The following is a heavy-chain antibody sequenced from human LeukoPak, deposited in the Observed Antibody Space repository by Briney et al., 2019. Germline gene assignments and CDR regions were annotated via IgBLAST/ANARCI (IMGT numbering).Heavy chain of an antibody. CDR2: ISYDGSNK. CDR1: GFTFSSYA. V-gene: IGHV3-30-3*01. CDR3: ARDRSSTWSLDY. J-gene: IGHJ4*02. D-gene: IGHD6-13*01. Sequence: QPGRSLRLSCAASGFTFSSYAMHWVRQAPGKGLEWVAVISYDGSNKYYADSVKGRFTISRDNSKNTLYLQMNSLTAEDTAVYYCARDRSSTWSLDYWGQGTLVTVSS.